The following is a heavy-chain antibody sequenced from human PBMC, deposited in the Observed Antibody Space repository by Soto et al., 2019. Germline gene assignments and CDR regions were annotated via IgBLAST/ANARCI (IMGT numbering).Heavy chain of an antibody. Sequence: PSETLSLTCTVSGGSVSSGSYYWSWIRQPPGKGLEWIGEINHSGSTNYNPSLKSRVTISVDTSKNQFSLKLSSVTAADTAVYYCARYLRYGFFDYYYYYGMDVWGQGTTVTVSS. V-gene: IGHV4-39*07. D-gene: IGHD3-10*01. CDR1: GGSVSSGSYY. CDR2: INHSGST. CDR3: ARYLRYGFFDYYYYYGMDV. J-gene: IGHJ6*02.